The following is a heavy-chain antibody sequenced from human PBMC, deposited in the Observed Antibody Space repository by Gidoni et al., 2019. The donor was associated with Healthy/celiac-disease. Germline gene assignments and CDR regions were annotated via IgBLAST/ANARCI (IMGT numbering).Heavy chain of an antibody. V-gene: IGHV3-23*01. CDR2: ISGSGGST. D-gene: IGHD6-19*01. J-gene: IGHJ1*01. CDR3: AKDVEQWLVGEYFQH. Sequence: EVQLLESGGGLVQPGGSLRLSCAASGFTFRSYAMSWVRQAPGKGLEWVSAISGSGGSTYYADSVKGRFTISRDNSKNTLYLQMNSLRAEDTAVYYCAKDVEQWLVGEYFQHWGQGTLVTVSS. CDR1: GFTFRSYA.